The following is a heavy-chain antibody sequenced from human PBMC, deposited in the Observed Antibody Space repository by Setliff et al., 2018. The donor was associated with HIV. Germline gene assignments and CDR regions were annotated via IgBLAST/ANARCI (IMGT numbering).Heavy chain of an antibody. D-gene: IGHD3-16*01. J-gene: IGHJ4*02. CDR3: ARGDYGDY. CDR1: RGTFSSYG. V-gene: IGHV1-69*10. CDR2: IIPILGIA. Sequence: GASVKVSCKASRGTFSSYGFNWVRQAPGQGLEWMGGIIPILGIANYAQKFQGRVTITTDESTSTAYMELSSLRSEDTAVYYCARGDYGDYWGQGTLVTVSS.